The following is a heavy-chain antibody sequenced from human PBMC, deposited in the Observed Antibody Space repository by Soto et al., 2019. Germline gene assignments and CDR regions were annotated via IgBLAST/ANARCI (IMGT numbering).Heavy chain of an antibody. CDR1: GYTITAHL. D-gene: IGHD6-13*01. CDR3: AREVGLAAANYYSFHNGMDV. J-gene: IGHJ6*02. V-gene: IGHV1-18*04. Sequence: GASVKVSCKASGYTITAHLLHWVRQAPEQGLQWMGWISTYNGNRDFAQKFQGRVTMTTDTSTSTAYMEVRSLRSDDTAVYYCAREVGLAAANYYSFHNGMDVWGQGTTVTVSS. CDR2: ISTYNGNR.